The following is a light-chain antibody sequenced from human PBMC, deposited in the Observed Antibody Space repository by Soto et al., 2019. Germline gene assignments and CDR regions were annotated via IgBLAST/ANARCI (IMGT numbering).Light chain of an antibody. Sequence: QSALTQPASVSGSPGQSITISCTGTSSDVGSYNLVSWYQQHPGKAPKLMIYEGSKRPSGVSNRFSGSKSGNTASLTISGRLAEDEADYYCCSYAGSSTYVFGTGTKVTVL. J-gene: IGLJ1*01. V-gene: IGLV2-23*01. CDR1: SSDVGSYNL. CDR2: EGS. CDR3: CSYAGSSTYV.